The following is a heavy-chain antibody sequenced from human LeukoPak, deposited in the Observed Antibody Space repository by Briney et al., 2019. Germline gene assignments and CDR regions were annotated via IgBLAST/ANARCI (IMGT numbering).Heavy chain of an antibody. CDR3: AREVYDSSGFYFDN. V-gene: IGHV4-59*01. D-gene: IGHD3-22*01. CDR1: GGSISTYY. CDR2: IYFTGST. J-gene: IGHJ4*02. Sequence: SETLSLTCTVSGGSISTYYWTWIRQPPRKGLEWIGYIYFTGSTNYNPSLKSRVTISLDTSKNQFSLKLSSMTAADTAMYYCAREVYDSSGFYFDNWGQGTLVTVSS.